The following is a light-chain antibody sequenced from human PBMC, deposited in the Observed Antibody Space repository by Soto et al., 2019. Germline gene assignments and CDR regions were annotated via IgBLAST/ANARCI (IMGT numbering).Light chain of an antibody. V-gene: IGKV3-20*01. J-gene: IGKJ1*01. Sequence: EIVLTQSPGTLSLSPGESATLSCRASQSVSSNSLAWYRRNPGQPPSLLIYGTSTRATDIPRRFSGSGSGKDFTLTITRLEPEDFAVYFCQQYGDSPPTFGQGTKVE. CDR2: GTS. CDR1: QSVSSNS. CDR3: QQYGDSPPT.